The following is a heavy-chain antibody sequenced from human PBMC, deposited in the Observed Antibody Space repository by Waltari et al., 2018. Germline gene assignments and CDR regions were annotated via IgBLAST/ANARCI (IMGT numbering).Heavy chain of an antibody. V-gene: IGHV4-4*02. Sequence: CWSWVRQSPGKGLEWIGQVHHSGKSNYNPSFESRVTVSLDRSNNQFSLKIPSATAADTAVYYCARDRGRGLYLDSWGQGTLDTVSP. CDR3: ARDRGRGLYLDS. CDR1: C. CDR2: VHHSGKS. D-gene: IGHD2-15*01. J-gene: IGHJ4*02.